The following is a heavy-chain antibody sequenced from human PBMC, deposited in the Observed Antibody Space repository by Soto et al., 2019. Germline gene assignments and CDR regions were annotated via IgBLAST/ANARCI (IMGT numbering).Heavy chain of an antibody. CDR3: ARSYQLPPGYYYYGMDV. Sequence: SETLSLTCAVSGGSISSSNWWSWVRQPPGKGLEWIGEIYHSGSTNYNPSLKSRVTISVDKSKNQFSLKLSSVTAADTAVYYCARSYQLPPGYYYYGMDVWGQGTTVTVSS. D-gene: IGHD2-2*01. CDR2: IYHSGST. V-gene: IGHV4-4*02. J-gene: IGHJ6*02. CDR1: GGSISSSNW.